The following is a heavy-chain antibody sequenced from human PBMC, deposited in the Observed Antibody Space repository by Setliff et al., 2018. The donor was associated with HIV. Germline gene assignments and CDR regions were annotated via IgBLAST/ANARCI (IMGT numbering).Heavy chain of an antibody. V-gene: IGHV4-39*07. CDR2: IFYTGFT. CDR3: VRPSFGIGGGSMFDS. D-gene: IGHD3-3*01. J-gene: IGHJ4*02. Sequence: SETLSLTCTVSGDSISSSTYYWGWIRQPPGRGLEWIGSIFYTGFTYYSPSLESRVTMSVDTSKNQFSLRVRSVTAADTAVYYCVRPSFGIGGGSMFDSWGQGIVVTVSS. CDR1: GDSISSSTYY.